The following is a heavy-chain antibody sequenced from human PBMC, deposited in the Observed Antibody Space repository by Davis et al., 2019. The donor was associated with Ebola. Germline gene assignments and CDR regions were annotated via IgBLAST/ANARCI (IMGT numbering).Heavy chain of an antibody. CDR2: ISYDGSIK. CDR3: ARAPYYDFWSGYYTTDAFDI. Sequence: PGGSLRLSCAASGFTFSSYAMHWVRQAPGKGLEWVAVISYDGSIKYYADSVKGRFTISRDNSKNTLYLQMNSLRAEDTAVYYCARAPYYDFWSGYYTTDAFDIWGQGTMVTVSS. J-gene: IGHJ3*02. V-gene: IGHV3-30-3*01. D-gene: IGHD3-3*01. CDR1: GFTFSSYA.